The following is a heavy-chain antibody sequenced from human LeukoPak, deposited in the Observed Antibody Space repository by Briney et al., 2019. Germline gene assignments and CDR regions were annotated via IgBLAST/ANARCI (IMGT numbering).Heavy chain of an antibody. J-gene: IGHJ6*04. CDR1: GFTFSDYY. D-gene: IGHD1-1*01. V-gene: IGHV3-11*06. CDR2: ISSSSYT. CDR3: ATTTGTYVYGMDV. Sequence: GGSLRLSCAASGFTFSDYYMSWIRLAPGKGLEWVSYISSSSYTNYADSVKGRFTISRDNAKNSLYLQMNSLRAEDTAVYYCATTTGTYVYGMDVWGKGTTVTVSS.